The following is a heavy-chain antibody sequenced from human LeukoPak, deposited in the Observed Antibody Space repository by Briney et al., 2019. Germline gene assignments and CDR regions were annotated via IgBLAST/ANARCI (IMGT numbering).Heavy chain of an antibody. CDR2: IIPIFGTA. J-gene: IGHJ4*02. CDR3: ARDRATAMVNSEFDY. V-gene: IGHV1-69*13. CDR1: GGTFSSYA. D-gene: IGHD5-18*01. Sequence: SVKVSCKASGGTFSSYAISWVRQAPGQGLEWMGGIIPIFGTANYAQKFQGRVTITADESTSTAYMELSSLRSEDTAVYYCARDRATAMVNSEFDYWGQGTLVTVSS.